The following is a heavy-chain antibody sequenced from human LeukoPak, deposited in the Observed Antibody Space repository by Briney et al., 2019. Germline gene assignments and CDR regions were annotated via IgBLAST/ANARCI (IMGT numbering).Heavy chain of an antibody. Sequence: ASVKVSRKASGYTFTSYGISWVRQAPGQGLEWMGWISAYNGNTNYAQKLQGRVTMTTDTSTSTAYMELRSLRSDDTAVYYCARALRPQDYYDSSGYYFDFDYWGQGTLVTVSS. J-gene: IGHJ4*02. CDR2: ISAYNGNT. CDR1: GYTFTSYG. CDR3: ARALRPQDYYDSSGYYFDFDY. V-gene: IGHV1-18*01. D-gene: IGHD3-22*01.